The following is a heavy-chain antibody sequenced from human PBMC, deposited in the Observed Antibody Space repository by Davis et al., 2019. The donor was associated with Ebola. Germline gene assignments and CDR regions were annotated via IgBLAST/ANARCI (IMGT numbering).Heavy chain of an antibody. J-gene: IGHJ4*02. Sequence: ESLKISCAASGFTFSSYAMSWVRQAPGKGLEWVSAISGSGGSTYYADSVKGRFTISRDNSKNTLYLQMNSLRAEDTAVYYCAKDPRTTRLGAIFDYWGQGTLVTVSS. CDR2: ISGSGGST. D-gene: IGHD1-26*01. V-gene: IGHV3-23*01. CDR1: GFTFSSYA. CDR3: AKDPRTTRLGAIFDY.